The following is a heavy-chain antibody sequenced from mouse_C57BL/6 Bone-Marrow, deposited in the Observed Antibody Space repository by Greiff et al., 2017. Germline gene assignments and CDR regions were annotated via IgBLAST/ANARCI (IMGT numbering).Heavy chain of an antibody. V-gene: IGHV1-7*01. D-gene: IGHD2-4*01. Sequence: QVQLQQSGAELAKPGASVKLSCKASGYTFPSYWMHWVKQRPGQGLEWIGYINPSSGYTKYNQKFKDKATLTADKSSSTAYMQLSSLTYEDSAVYYCASYDYDLAWFAYWGQGTLVTVSA. CDR3: ASYDYDLAWFAY. J-gene: IGHJ3*01. CDR1: GYTFPSYW. CDR2: INPSSGYT.